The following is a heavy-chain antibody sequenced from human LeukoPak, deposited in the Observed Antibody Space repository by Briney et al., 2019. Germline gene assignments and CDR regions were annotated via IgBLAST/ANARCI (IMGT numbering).Heavy chain of an antibody. CDR2: INSDGSST. D-gene: IGHD6-13*01. Sequence: GGSLRLSCAASGFTFSSYWMHWVRQAPGKGLVWDSRINSDGSSTSYADSVKGRFTISRDNAKNTLYLQMNSLRAEDTAVYYCARRSSSWSNWFDPWGQGTLVTVSS. V-gene: IGHV3-74*01. J-gene: IGHJ5*02. CDR3: ARRSSSWSNWFDP. CDR1: GFTFSSYW.